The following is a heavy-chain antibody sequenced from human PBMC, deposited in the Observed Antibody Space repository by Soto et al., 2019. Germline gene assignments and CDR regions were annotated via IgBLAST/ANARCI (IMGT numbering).Heavy chain of an antibody. D-gene: IGHD2-2*01. CDR1: GYSFTNYD. Sequence: ASVKVSCKASGYSFTNYDISWVRQAPGQGLEWMGWISPYNGDTNYAQKLQGRVTMTTDTSTSTAYMELRSLRSDDTAVYYCARYCTSTSCDHYFDYWGQGTLVTVSS. V-gene: IGHV1-18*01. CDR3: ARYCTSTSCDHYFDY. J-gene: IGHJ4*02. CDR2: ISPYNGDT.